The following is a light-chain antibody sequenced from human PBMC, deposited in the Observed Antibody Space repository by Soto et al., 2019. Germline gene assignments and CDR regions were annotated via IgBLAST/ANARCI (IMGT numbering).Light chain of an antibody. CDR1: QNIEKY. CDR3: QQYGSSPRT. V-gene: IGKV1-39*01. J-gene: IGKJ1*01. CDR2: AVS. Sequence: DIQMTQSPSSLSASVGDRVTITCRTSQNIEKYLNWYQQKPGEAPKLLIYAVSNLQTGVPSRFTGSGSGTDFTLTITTLEPEDFAVYYCQQYGSSPRTFGLGTKVDIK.